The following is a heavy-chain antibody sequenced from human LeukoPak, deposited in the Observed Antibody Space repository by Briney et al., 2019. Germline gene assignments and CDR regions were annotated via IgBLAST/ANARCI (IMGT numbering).Heavy chain of an antibody. V-gene: IGHV1-58*02. CDR3: ATEFPANYYGSGSYSDY. CDR2: IVVGSGNT. Sequence: ASVKVSCKASGFTFTSSAMQWVRQARGQRLEWIGWIVVGSGNTNYAQKFQGRVTMTEDTSTDTAYMELSSLRSEDTAVYYCATEFPANYYGSGSYSDYWGQGTLVTVSS. CDR1: GFTFTSSA. J-gene: IGHJ4*02. D-gene: IGHD3-10*01.